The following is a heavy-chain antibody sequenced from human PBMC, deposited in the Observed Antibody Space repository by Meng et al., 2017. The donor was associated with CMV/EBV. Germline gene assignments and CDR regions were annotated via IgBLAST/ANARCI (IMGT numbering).Heavy chain of an antibody. CDR2: ISSSGSTI. J-gene: IGHJ4*02. Sequence: GGSLRLSCAASGFTFSDYYLSWIRQAPGKGLEWVSYISSSGSTIYYADSVKGRFTISRDNAKNTLYLQMNSLRAEDTAVYYCARGPIAAAGNYFDYWGQGTLVTVSS. V-gene: IGHV3-11*04. CDR3: ARGPIAAAGNYFDY. CDR1: GFTFSDYY. D-gene: IGHD6-13*01.